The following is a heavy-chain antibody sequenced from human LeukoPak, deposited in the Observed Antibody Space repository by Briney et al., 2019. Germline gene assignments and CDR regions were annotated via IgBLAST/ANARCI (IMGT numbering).Heavy chain of an antibody. CDR1: GGSISNY. J-gene: IGHJ4*02. CDR2: IYYIGST. CDR3: ARHRPQYGGPLDS. D-gene: IGHD4-23*01. Sequence: SETLSRTCTVSGGSISNYWSWIRQPPGKGLEWIGYIYYIGSTNYNPSLKSRVTISVDTSKNQFSLKLSSVTAADTAVYYCARHRPQYGGPLDSWGQGTLVTVSS. V-gene: IGHV4-59*08.